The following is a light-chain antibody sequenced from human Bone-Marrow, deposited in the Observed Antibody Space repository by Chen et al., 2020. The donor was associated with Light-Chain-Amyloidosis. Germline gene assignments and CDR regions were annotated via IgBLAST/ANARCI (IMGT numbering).Light chain of an antibody. V-gene: IGLV2-14*01. CDR2: EVT. J-gene: IGLJ1*01. CDR1: SSDVGGDNH. Sequence: QSALTQPASVSGSPGQSITTSCTGTSSDVGGDNHGSWYQQHPDKAPKLMIYEVTNRPSGVPDRFSGSKPGNTASLTISGLQTEDEADYFCSSYTITNTLVFGSGTTVTVL. CDR3: SSYTITNTLV.